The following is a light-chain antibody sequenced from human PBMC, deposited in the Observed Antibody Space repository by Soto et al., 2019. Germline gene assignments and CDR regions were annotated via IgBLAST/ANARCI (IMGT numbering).Light chain of an antibody. Sequence: DIQMTQSPSSLSASVGDRVTITCRASQDIGNYLAWYQQKPGRVPKLLIYAASTLQSGVPSRLSGSGSGTDFTLTISSLQPEDVATYYCQKYDNAPFTFGGGTKVDIK. J-gene: IGKJ4*01. CDR3: QKYDNAPFT. V-gene: IGKV1-27*01. CDR2: AAS. CDR1: QDIGNY.